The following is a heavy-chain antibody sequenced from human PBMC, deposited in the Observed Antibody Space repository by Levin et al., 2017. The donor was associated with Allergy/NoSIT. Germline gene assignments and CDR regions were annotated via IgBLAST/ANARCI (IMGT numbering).Heavy chain of an antibody. V-gene: IGHV4-34*01. CDR2: INHSGST. D-gene: IGHD3-9*01. CDR3: ARGRSPLRYFRTNWFDP. Sequence: PSETLSLTCAVYGGSFSGYYWSWIRQPPGKGLEWIGEINHSGSTNYNPSLKSRVTISVDTSKNQFSLKLSSVTAADTAVYYCARGRSPLRYFRTNWFDPWGQGTLVTVSS. J-gene: IGHJ5*02. CDR1: GGSFSGYY.